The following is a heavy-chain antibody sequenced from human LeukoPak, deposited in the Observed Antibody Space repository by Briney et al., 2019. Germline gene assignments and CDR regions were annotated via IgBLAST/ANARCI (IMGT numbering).Heavy chain of an antibody. D-gene: IGHD6-13*01. J-gene: IGHJ4*02. Sequence: GGSLRLSCAASGFTFTTYWMNWFRQAPGKGPEWVANIKHDGSEKNYVDSVKGCFIISRDNAENSLYLRMNSLGAEDTAVYYCATDRDSSWQKRFDYWGQGTLVTVSS. CDR1: GFTFTTYW. CDR3: ATDRDSSWQKRFDY. V-gene: IGHV3-7*01. CDR2: IKHDGSEK.